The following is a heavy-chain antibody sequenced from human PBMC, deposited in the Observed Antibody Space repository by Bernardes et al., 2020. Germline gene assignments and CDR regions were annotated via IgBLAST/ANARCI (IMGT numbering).Heavy chain of an antibody. V-gene: IGHV3-23*01. CDR1: GFTFSSYA. D-gene: IGHD2-15*01. CDR3: AKKAVLDTPTPSNYFDY. CDR2: INAAGTT. J-gene: IGHJ4*02. Sequence: GGSLRLSCAASGFTFSSYAVSWVRQAPGEGLEWVSTINAAGTTYYADSVKGRFTISRDNPKSTLSLQMNSLRAEDTAIYYCAKKAVLDTPTPSNYFDYWGQGTLVTVSS.